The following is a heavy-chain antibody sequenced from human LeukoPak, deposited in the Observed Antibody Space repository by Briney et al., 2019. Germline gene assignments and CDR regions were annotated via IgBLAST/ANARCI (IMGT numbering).Heavy chain of an antibody. J-gene: IGHJ4*02. V-gene: IGHV3-30*18. Sequence: PGGSLRLSCAASGFTFSSYGMHWVRQAPGKGLEWVAVISYDGSNKYYADSVKGRFTISRDNSKNTLYLQMNSLRAEDTAVYYCAKDWGAAVAGTRPPYDYWGQGTLVTVSS. CDR1: GFTFSSYG. CDR3: AKDWGAAVAGTRPPYDY. D-gene: IGHD6-19*01. CDR2: ISYDGSNK.